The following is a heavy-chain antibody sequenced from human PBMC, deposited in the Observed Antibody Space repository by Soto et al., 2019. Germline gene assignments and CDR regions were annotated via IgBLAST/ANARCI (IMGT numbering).Heavy chain of an antibody. CDR3: VRDRGYSGFFY. J-gene: IGHJ4*02. D-gene: IGHD5-12*01. Sequence: ESGGGLVKPGGSLRLSCAASGFTFSDYYMSWIRQAPGKGLEWVSYITSSRSNFTNYADSVKGRFTISRDNAKNSVYLQMDSLRVEDTAVYYCVRDRGYSGFFYWGQGALVTVSA. CDR1: GFTFSDYY. CDR2: ITSSRSNFT. V-gene: IGHV3-11*06.